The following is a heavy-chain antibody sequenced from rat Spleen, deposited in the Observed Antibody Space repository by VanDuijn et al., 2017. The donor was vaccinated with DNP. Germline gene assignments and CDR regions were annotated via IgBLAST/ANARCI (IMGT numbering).Heavy chain of an antibody. Sequence: QVQLKESGPGLVQPSQTLSLACTVSGFSLTNYHVHWVRRPSGKGLEWMGVIWIGGTTHISSIFKSRLTISRDTSKSQVFFKLNSLQTEDTATYYCARDGQWDYLEYWGQGVMVTVSS. CDR2: IWIGGTT. CDR3: ARDGQWDYLEY. V-gene: IGHV2-30*01. D-gene: IGHD1-1*01. CDR1: GFSLTNYH. J-gene: IGHJ2*01.